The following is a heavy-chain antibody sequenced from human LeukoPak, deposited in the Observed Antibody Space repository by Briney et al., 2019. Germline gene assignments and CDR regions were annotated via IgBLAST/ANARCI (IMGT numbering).Heavy chain of an antibody. D-gene: IGHD6-6*01. CDR2: INSDGSST. V-gene: IGHV3-74*01. CDR1: GFTFSSYW. Sequence: GGSLRLSCAASGFTFSSYWMHWVRQAPGKGLVWVSRINSDGSSTSYADSVKGRFTISRDNAKNTLYLQMNSLRAEDTAVYYCARVGVAARPDLRYGMDVWGQGTTVTVSS. CDR3: ARVGVAARPDLRYGMDV. J-gene: IGHJ6*02.